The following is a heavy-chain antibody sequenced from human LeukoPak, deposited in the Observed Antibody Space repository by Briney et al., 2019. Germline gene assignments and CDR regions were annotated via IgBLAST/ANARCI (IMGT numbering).Heavy chain of an antibody. CDR1: GGSITNYY. Sequence: TPSETLSLTCTVSGGSITNYYWSWIRQPPGKGLEWIGYIYYSGSTNYNPSLKSRVTISVDTSKNQFSLKLSSVTAADTAVYYCAREHYYGSGSYYNVFWFDPWGQGTLVTVSS. CDR2: IYYSGST. CDR3: AREHYYGSGSYYNVFWFDP. D-gene: IGHD3-10*01. V-gene: IGHV4-59*01. J-gene: IGHJ5*02.